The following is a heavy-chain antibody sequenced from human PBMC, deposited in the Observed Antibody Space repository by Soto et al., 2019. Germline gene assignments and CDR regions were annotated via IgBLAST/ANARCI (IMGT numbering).Heavy chain of an antibody. D-gene: IGHD3-10*01. J-gene: IGHJ5*02. CDR2: INHSGST. CDR1: SGSISSSNW. CDR3: ANLWSGP. V-gene: IGHV4-4*02. Sequence: PSETLSLTCAVSSGSISSSNWWSWVRQPPGKGLEWIGEINHSGSTNYNPSLKSRVTISVDTSKNQFSLKLSSVTAADTAVYYCANLWSGPWGQGTLVTVSS.